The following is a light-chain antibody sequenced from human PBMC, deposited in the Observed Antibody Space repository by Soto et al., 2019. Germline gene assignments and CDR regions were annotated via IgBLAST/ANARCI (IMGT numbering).Light chain of an antibody. CDR2: EVS. V-gene: IGLV2-14*01. Sequence: QSVLTQPASVSGSPGQSITISCTGTSSDIGGYNYVSWYQQHPGKAPKLMIYEVSNRPSGISNRFSGSKSGNTASLTISGLHAEDEADSYCSSYTSSSTLGVFGGGTKVTV. J-gene: IGLJ2*01. CDR1: SSDIGGYNY. CDR3: SSYTSSSTLGV.